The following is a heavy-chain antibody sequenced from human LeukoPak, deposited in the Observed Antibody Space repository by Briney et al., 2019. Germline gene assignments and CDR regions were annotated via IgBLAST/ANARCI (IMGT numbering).Heavy chain of an antibody. J-gene: IGHJ4*02. Sequence: PGGSLRLSCAASGFTFSSHWMSWVRQAPGKGLEWVAKINQDGSEKYYMDSVKGRFTISRDNAKNSMYLQMNSLRAEDTAIYYCARDHVVDGLVFDYWGQGTLVTVSP. CDR3: ARDHVVDGLVFDY. CDR1: GFTFSSHW. V-gene: IGHV3-7*01. CDR2: INQDGSEK. D-gene: IGHD2-15*01.